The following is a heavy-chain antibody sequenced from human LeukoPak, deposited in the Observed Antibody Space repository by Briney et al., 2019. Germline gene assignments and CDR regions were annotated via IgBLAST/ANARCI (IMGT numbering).Heavy chain of an antibody. CDR2: ISYDGSNK. V-gene: IGHV3-30*18. CDR1: GFIFSSYG. J-gene: IGHJ6*02. Sequence: GRSLRLSCAASGFIFSSYGMHWVRQAPGKGLEWVAVISYDGSNKYYADSVKGRFTISRDNSKNTLYLQMNSLRAEDTAVYYCAKALSRDKYSYDPSYYYGMDVWGQGTTVIVSS. D-gene: IGHD5-18*01. CDR3: AKALSRDKYSYDPSYYYGMDV.